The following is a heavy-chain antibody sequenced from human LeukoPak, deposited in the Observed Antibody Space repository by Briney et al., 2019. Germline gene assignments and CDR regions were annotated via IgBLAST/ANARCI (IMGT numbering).Heavy chain of an antibody. D-gene: IGHD3-22*01. CDR2: ISWNSGSI. CDR1: GFTFDDYA. CDR3: ARRFGSSGYDYYYGMDV. V-gene: IGHV3-9*01. Sequence: GGSLRLSCAASGFTFDDYAMHWVRQAPGKGLEWVSGISWNSGSIGYADSVKGRFTISRDNAKNSLYLQMNSLSAEDTALYYCARRFGSSGYDYYYGMDVWGQGTTVTVSS. J-gene: IGHJ6*02.